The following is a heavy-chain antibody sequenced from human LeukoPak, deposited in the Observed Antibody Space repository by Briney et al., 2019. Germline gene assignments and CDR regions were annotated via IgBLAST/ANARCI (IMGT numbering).Heavy chain of an antibody. CDR2: ISSEGTSV. D-gene: IGHD6-13*01. J-gene: IGHJ4*02. Sequence: GGSLRLSCAASGFTFSNYWMHWVRQVPGKGLMWVSRISSEGTSVSYADSVKGRFTIDRDNAENTLDLQMDSLGAEDTAVYYCARRWYSSSWSYFDYWGQGTLVTVSS. V-gene: IGHV3-74*01. CDR3: ARRWYSSSWSYFDY. CDR1: GFTFSNYW.